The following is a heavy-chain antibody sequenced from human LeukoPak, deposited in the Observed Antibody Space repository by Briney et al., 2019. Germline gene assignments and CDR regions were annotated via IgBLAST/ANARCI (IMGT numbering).Heavy chain of an antibody. CDR3: ARGAVSGSLFSDY. J-gene: IGHJ4*02. V-gene: IGHV1-2*02. D-gene: IGHD1-26*01. CDR1: GYTFTGYY. Sequence: ASVKVSCKASGYTFTGYYIHWVRQAPGQGLEWMGWIHPSSGGTNYAQKFQGRVTMTTDTSITTANMELSRLRSDDTAMYYCARGAVSGSLFSDYWGRGTLVTVSS. CDR2: IHPSSGGT.